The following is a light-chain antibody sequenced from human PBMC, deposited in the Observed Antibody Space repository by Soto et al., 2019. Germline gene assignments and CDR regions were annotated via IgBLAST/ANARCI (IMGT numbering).Light chain of an antibody. Sequence: DIQMTQSPSSLSASVGDRVTITCQATEDINNYLIWYQQKPGRAPKLLIYDASNLETGVPSRFSGSGSGTAFFLTISNLQPEDTATYYWQQYDNLPRATFGPGTKLEIK. CDR3: QQYDNLPRAT. V-gene: IGKV1-33*01. CDR1: EDINNY. J-gene: IGKJ3*01. CDR2: DAS.